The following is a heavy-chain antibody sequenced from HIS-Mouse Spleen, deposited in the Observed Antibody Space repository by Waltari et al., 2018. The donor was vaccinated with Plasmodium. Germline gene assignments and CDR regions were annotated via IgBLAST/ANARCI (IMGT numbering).Heavy chain of an antibody. V-gene: IGHV3-7*01. Sequence: EVQLVESGGGLVQRGGSLRLSCAASRCTFSSYWMRWVRQAQGKGLEWVANIKQDGSEKYYVDSVKGRFTISRDNAKNSLYLQMNSLRAEDTAVYYCARGRVAVAGTAYWGQGTLVTVSS. D-gene: IGHD6-19*01. J-gene: IGHJ4*02. CDR1: RCTFSSYW. CDR2: IKQDGSEK. CDR3: ARGRVAVAGTAY.